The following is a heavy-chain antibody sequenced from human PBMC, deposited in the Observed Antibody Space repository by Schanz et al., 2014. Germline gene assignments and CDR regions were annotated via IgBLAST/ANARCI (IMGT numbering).Heavy chain of an antibody. CDR3: ARLHSPYAFDI. J-gene: IGHJ4*02. V-gene: IGHV3-53*01. CDR2: IYSDGRT. CDR1: GFTVSSNY. D-gene: IGHD3-16*01. Sequence: EVQLVESGGGLIQPGGSLRLSCVASGFTVSSNYMSWVRQAPGKGLEWVSVIYSDGRTYYGDSVKGRFTISRDNSKNTLYLQMNSLRAEDSAVYYCARLHSPYAFDIWGQGTLVTVSS.